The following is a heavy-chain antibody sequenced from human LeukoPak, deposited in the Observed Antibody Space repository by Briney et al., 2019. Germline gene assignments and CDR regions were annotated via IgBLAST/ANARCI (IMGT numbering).Heavy chain of an antibody. D-gene: IGHD1-26*01. CDR2: IKQDGSER. Sequence: GGSLRLSCAASGFTFSNYWMTWVRQAPGKGLEWVANIKQDGSERYYVDSVRGRFTISRDNAKNSVYLQVNSLRVEDTAMYYCVRDTGGSGSYPDYWGQGTLVTVSS. CDR3: VRDTGGSGSYPDY. CDR1: GFTFSNYW. V-gene: IGHV3-7*01. J-gene: IGHJ4*02.